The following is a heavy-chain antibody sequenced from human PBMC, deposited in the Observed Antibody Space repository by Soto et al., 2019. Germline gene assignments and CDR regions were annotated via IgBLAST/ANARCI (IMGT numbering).Heavy chain of an antibody. CDR1: GGSISSSNW. J-gene: IGHJ5*02. CDR3: ARSPSYYDFWSGYSVNWFDP. D-gene: IGHD3-3*01. V-gene: IGHV4-4*02. CDR2: IYHSGST. Sequence: PSETLSLTCAVSGGSISSSNWWSWVRQPPGKGLEWIGEIYHSGSTNYNPSLKSRVTISVDKSKNQFSLKLSSVTAADTAVYYCARSPSYYDFWSGYSVNWFDPWGQGTLVTVSS.